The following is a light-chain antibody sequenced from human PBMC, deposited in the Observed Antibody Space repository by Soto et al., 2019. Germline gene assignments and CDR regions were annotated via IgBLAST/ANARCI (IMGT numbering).Light chain of an antibody. CDR2: AAS. V-gene: IGKV3D-15*01. Sequence: EIVLAHRPATRSLSPWERATLSCSASQSGRSNLARDQQHTGQAPTLLIYAASTRATGILARFSGSGSPTEFTLTIPNRQSADCSVYCCQQYHNCPPIPFGQGTRLEIK. CDR3: QQYHNCPPIP. J-gene: IGKJ5*01. CDR1: QSGRSN.